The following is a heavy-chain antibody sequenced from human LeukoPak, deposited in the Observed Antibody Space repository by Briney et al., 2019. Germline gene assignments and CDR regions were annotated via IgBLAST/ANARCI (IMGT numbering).Heavy chain of an antibody. Sequence: PGRSLRLSCAASGFTFSSYGMHWVRQAPGKGLEWVAVMSYNGGNKYYADSVKGRFSISRDNPKNTLYLQMNSLRAEDTAVYYCAKDSGRYDYSNRFDYWGQGTLVTVSS. D-gene: IGHD4-11*01. CDR3: AKDSGRYDYSNRFDY. CDR1: GFTFSSYG. J-gene: IGHJ4*02. V-gene: IGHV3-30*18. CDR2: MSYNGGNK.